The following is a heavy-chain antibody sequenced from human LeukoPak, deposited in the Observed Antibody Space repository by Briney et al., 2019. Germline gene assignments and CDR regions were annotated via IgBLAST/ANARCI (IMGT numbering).Heavy chain of an antibody. J-gene: IGHJ4*02. Sequence: PSETLSLTCTVSGGTISSYYWSWIRQPPGKGLEWIGYINYSGSTNYNPSLKGRASISVDMFKTQFSLKLTSATVADTAVYYCARGRGSGYYYDFWGQGVPVTVSS. D-gene: IGHD3-3*01. V-gene: IGHV4-59*01. CDR3: ARGRGSGYYYDF. CDR1: GGTISSYY. CDR2: INYSGST.